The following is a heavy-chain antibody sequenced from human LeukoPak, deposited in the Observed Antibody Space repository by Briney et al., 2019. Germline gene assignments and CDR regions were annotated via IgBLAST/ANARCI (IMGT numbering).Heavy chain of an antibody. D-gene: IGHD3-9*01. J-gene: IGHJ4*02. CDR3: ARDKGILTGYSYFDY. CDR1: GFTFSVYS. CDR2: ISSSSSFI. Sequence: GGSLRLSCAASGFTFSVYSMNWVRQAPEKGLEWVSSISSSSSFIYYADSLRGRFTISRDNAKNSLYLQMNSLRAEDTAVYYCARDKGILTGYSYFDYWGQGTLVTVSS. V-gene: IGHV3-21*06.